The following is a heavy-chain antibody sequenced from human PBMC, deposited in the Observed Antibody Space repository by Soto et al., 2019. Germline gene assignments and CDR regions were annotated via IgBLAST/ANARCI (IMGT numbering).Heavy chain of an antibody. J-gene: IGHJ5*02. CDR2: IYYSGST. Sequence: QVQLQESGPGLVKPSQTLSLTCTVSGGSISSGDYYWSWIRQPPGKGLEWIGYIYYSGSTYYNPSLKSRVTISVDTPKSQFSLKLSSVTAADTAVYYCARDRGFLEWEHKNWFDPWGQGTLVTVSS. CDR1: GGSISSGDYY. CDR3: ARDRGFLEWEHKNWFDP. V-gene: IGHV4-30-4*01. D-gene: IGHD3-3*01.